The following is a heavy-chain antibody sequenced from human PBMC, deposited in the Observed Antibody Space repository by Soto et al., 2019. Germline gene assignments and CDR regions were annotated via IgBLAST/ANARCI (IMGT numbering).Heavy chain of an antibody. Sequence: QMQLVQSGPEVKKPGTSVKVSCKASGFPFSSSVVPWVRQGRGQRLEWIGWIVVGSGHTKYAQKFQERVSITRDMSTSTAYMELTSLRSEDTAMYYCATPDYGDYWYFDLWGRGTLVTVSS. V-gene: IGHV1-58*01. D-gene: IGHD4-17*01. J-gene: IGHJ2*01. CDR3: ATPDYGDYWYFDL. CDR2: IVVGSGHT. CDR1: GFPFSSSV.